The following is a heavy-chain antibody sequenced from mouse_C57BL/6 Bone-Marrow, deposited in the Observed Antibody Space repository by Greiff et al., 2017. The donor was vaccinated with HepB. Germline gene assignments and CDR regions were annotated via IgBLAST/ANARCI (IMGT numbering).Heavy chain of an antibody. CDR3: ARPFDY. J-gene: IGHJ2*01. CDR2: IDPSDSYT. V-gene: IGHV1-69*01. Sequence: VQGVESGAELVMPGASVKLSCKASGYTFTSYWMHWVKQRPGQGLEWIGEIDPSDSYTNYNQKFKGKSTLTVDKSSSTAYMQLSSLTSEDSAVYYCARPFDYWGQGTTLTVSS. CDR1: GYTFTSYW.